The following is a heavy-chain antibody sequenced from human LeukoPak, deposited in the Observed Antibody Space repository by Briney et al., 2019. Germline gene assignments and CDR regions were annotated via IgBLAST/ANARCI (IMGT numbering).Heavy chain of an antibody. CDR3: ARAPRRGGLDY. J-gene: IGHJ4*02. CDR1: GGSISSGSYY. CDR2: IYTSGST. D-gene: IGHD3-10*01. Sequence: KPSETLSLTCTVSGGSISSGSYYWSWIRQPAGKGLEWIGRIYTSGSTNYNPSLKSRVTISVDTSKNQFSLKLSSVTAADTAVYYCARAPRRGGLDYWGQGTLVTVSS. V-gene: IGHV4-61*02.